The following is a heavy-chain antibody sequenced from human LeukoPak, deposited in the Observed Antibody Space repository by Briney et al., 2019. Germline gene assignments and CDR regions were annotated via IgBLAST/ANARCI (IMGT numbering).Heavy chain of an antibody. CDR3: AREDDWNYEDY. V-gene: IGHV3-7*01. CDR2: IKEDGSEK. D-gene: IGHD1-7*01. CDR1: GFTFNVYW. Sequence: GGSLRLSCAASGFTFNVYWMSWVRQAPGKGLEWVANIKEDGSEKYYVDSVKGRFTISRDNAKNSLYLQMNSLRAEDTAIYYCAREDDWNYEDYWGQGTLVTVSS. J-gene: IGHJ4*02.